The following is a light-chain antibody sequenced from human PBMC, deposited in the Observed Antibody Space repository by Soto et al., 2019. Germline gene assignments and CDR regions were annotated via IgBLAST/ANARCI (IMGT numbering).Light chain of an antibody. CDR2: GGS. J-gene: IGKJ1*01. Sequence: DIVLTQSPGTLSLSPWERATLSCRASQSVSSNHLAWYQQKPGQAPRLLIYGGSSRATGIPVRFSGSGSETDFTLPITRLEPEDFAVYYCQQYSSSRTFGQGTKVDIK. CDR3: QQYSSSRT. V-gene: IGKV3-20*01. CDR1: QSVSSNH.